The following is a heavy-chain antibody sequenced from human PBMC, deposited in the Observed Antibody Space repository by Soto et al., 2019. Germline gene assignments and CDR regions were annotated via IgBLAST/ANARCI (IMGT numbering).Heavy chain of an antibody. J-gene: IGHJ4*02. Sequence: GASVKVSCKASGFTFTISAVQWVRQARGQRLEWIGWIVVGSANTYYADSLKGRFIISRDNTKSTVYLHMSGLSAEDTALYYCAKDIGRSFGNGYYIDYWGQGTQVTVSS. V-gene: IGHV1-58*01. D-gene: IGHD3-3*01. CDR1: GFTFTISA. CDR2: IVVGSANT. CDR3: AKDIGRSFGNGYYIDY.